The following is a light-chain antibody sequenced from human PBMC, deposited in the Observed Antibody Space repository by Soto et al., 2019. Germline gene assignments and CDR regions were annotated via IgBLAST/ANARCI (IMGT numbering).Light chain of an antibody. CDR3: SSNVGTNKMV. V-gene: IGLV2-8*01. J-gene: IGLJ2*01. CDR2: EVT. Sequence: QSALTRPPSASGSPGQSVTISCTGTSSDVGAYKYVSWYQQHPGKAPRLLIYEVTKRPSGVPDRFSGSKSGNTASLSVSGLQSEDEADYYCSSNVGTNKMVFGGGTKLTVL. CDR1: SSDVGAYKY.